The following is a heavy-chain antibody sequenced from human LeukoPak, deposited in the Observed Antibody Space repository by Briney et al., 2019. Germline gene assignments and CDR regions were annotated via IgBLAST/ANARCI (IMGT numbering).Heavy chain of an antibody. CDR3: ATEVASSDHYYYYGMYV. V-gene: IGHV4-59*01. D-gene: IGHD5-12*01. Sequence: PSETLSLTCTVSGGSISSNYWSWVGQPPGKGLEWIGYIHYSGRTNYNPSLKSRVTISVDTSKNQFSLKLSSVTAPDTAVYYCATEVASSDHYYYYGMYVWGQGTTVTVSS. J-gene: IGHJ6*02. CDR1: GGSISSNY. CDR2: IHYSGRT.